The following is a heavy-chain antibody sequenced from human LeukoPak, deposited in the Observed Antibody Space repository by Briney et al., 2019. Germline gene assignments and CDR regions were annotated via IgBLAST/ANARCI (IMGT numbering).Heavy chain of an antibody. CDR1: GYSFTSYW. Sequence: GESLKISCKGSGYSFTSYWIGWVRQTPGKGLEWMGIIYPGDSDTRYSPSFQGQVTISADKSISTAYLQWSSLKASDTAMYYYARRDRYALNAFDIWGQGTMVTVSS. J-gene: IGHJ3*02. D-gene: IGHD1-1*01. CDR2: IYPGDSDT. CDR3: ARRDRYALNAFDI. V-gene: IGHV5-51*01.